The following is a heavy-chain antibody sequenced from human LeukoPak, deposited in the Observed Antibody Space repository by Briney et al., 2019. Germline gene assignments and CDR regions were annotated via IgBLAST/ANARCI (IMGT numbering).Heavy chain of an antibody. CDR2: INPNSGGT. J-gene: IGHJ4*02. V-gene: IGHV1-2*02. CDR1: GYTFTGYY. CDR3: ARDLDSGYDTFDY. D-gene: IGHD5-12*01. Sequence: ASVKVSCKASGYTFTGYYMHWVRQAPGQGLEWMGWINPNSGGTNYAQKFQGRVTMTRDTSISTAYMELSRLRSDDTAVYYCARDLDSGYDTFDYWGQGTPVTVSS.